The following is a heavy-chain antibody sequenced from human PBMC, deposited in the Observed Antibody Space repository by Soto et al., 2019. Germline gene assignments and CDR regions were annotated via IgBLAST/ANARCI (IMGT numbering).Heavy chain of an antibody. Sequence: QVQLVESGGGVVQPGRSLRLSCAASGFTFDIYGMHWVRQAPGKGLEWVTGIWYDGSNKFYVASVKGRFTISRDNFKNMLYLQMDSLRAEDTAVYYCARRGTPSNHYGMDVWGQGTTVTVSS. CDR2: IWYDGSNK. J-gene: IGHJ6*02. CDR1: GFTFDIYG. D-gene: IGHD3-16*01. CDR3: ARRGTPSNHYGMDV. V-gene: IGHV3-33*01.